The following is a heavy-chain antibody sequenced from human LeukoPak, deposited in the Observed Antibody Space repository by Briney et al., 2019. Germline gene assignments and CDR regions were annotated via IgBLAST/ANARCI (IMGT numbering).Heavy chain of an antibody. CDR2: LNHIGST. D-gene: IGHD3-10*01. CDR3: ARALTYYYGSGSYPGLNWFDP. CDR1: GGSFSGYY. Sequence: ETLSLTCAVYGGSFSGYYWRWIRQPPGTGLEWIGELNHIGSTNYNPSLKSRVTISVDTSKNQFSLKLSSVTAADTAVYYCARALTYYYGSGSYPGLNWFDPWGQGTLVTVSS. J-gene: IGHJ5*02. V-gene: IGHV4-34*01.